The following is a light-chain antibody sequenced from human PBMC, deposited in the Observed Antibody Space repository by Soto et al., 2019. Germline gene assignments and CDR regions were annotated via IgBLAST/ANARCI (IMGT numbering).Light chain of an antibody. Sequence: QSALTQPASVSGSPGQSITISCTGTSRDVGGYNYVSWHQQHPGKAPKVIITEVSNRPSGVSNRFSGSKSGNTASLTISGLQTEDEADYYCSSYISNSTFVVFGGGIKLTVL. CDR2: EVS. CDR3: SSYISNSTFVV. CDR1: SRDVGGYNY. J-gene: IGLJ2*01. V-gene: IGLV2-14*01.